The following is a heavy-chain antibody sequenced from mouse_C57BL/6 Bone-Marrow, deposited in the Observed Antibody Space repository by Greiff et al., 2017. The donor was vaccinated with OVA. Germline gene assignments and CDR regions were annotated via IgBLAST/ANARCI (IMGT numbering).Heavy chain of an antibody. CDR3: TPLSTTVEDY. CDR2: IDPENGDT. CDR1: GFNIKDDY. D-gene: IGHD1-1*01. J-gene: IGHJ2*01. V-gene: IGHV14-4*01. Sequence: VQLQQSGAELVRPGASVKLSCTASGFNIKDDYMHWVKQRPEQGLEWIGWIDPENGDTEYASKFQGKATITADTSSNTAYLQLSSLTSEDTAVYYCTPLSTTVEDYWGQGTTLTVSS.